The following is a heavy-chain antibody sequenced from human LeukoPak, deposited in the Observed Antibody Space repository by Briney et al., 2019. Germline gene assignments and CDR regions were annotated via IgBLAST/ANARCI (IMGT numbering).Heavy chain of an antibody. V-gene: IGHV1-69*13. D-gene: IGHD3/OR15-3a*01. Sequence: ASVKVSCKASGGTFSSYAISWVRQAPGQGLEWMGGIIPIFGTANYAQKFQGRVTITADESTSTAYMELSSLRSEDTAVYYCSRIEKTIVAMYPGLFPLNAFDIWGQGKMVIISS. CDR3: SRIEKTIVAMYPGLFPLNAFDI. CDR1: GGTFSSYA. CDR2: IIPIFGTA. J-gene: IGHJ3*02.